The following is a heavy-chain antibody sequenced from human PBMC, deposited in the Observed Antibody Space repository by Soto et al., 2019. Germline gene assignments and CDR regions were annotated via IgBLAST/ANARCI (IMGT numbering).Heavy chain of an antibody. CDR1: GYTFTSYA. CDR2: INAGNGNT. V-gene: IGHV1-3*05. CDR3: AGDDVLGVTAMDY. J-gene: IGHJ4*02. Sequence: QVQLVQSGAEEKKPGASVKVSCKASGYTFTSYAMHWVRQAPGQRLEWMGWINAGNGNTKYSQKFQGRVTITRDTSASTAYMELSSLRSEDTAVYYCAGDDVLGVTAMDYWGQGTLVTVSS. D-gene: IGHD2-21*02.